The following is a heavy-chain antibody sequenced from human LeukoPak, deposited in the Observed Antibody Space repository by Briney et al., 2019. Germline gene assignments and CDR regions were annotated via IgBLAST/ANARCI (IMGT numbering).Heavy chain of an antibody. J-gene: IGHJ4*02. V-gene: IGHV4-59*01. CDR3: ARGVGYGSGYFDY. CDR2: IYYSGST. Sequence: SETLSLTCTVSGGSISSYYWSSIRQPPPKGLEWIGYIYYSGSTNSNPSLKSRVTISVDTSKNQFSLKLSSVTAADTAVYYCARGVGYGSGYFDYWGQGTLVTVSS. D-gene: IGHD3-10*01. CDR1: GGSISSYY.